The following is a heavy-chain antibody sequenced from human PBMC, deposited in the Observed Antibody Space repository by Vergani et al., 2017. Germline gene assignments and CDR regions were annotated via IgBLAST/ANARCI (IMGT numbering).Heavy chain of an antibody. CDR3: VRVPLIMRLSGNYGINHYHGMDV. D-gene: IGHD3-10*01. CDR2: VKQDGSEK. V-gene: IGHV3-7*01. CDR1: GFISSSYW. J-gene: IGHJ6*02. Sequence: EGQLVESGGDWDQRGGSLRLSCEASGFISSSYWMTWVRQAPGQGLEWVANVKQDGSEKYYVDSVGGRFTISRDNAKISIYLQMNSLRAEDTSVYFCVRVPLIMRLSGNYGINHYHGMDVVGQGTTVIVSS.